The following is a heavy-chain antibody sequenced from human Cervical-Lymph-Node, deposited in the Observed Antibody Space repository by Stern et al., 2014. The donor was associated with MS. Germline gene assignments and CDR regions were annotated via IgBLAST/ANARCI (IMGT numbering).Heavy chain of an antibody. CDR1: GYSFTSYW. CDR3: ARHRWELLDAFDI. Sequence: EVQLEESGAEVKKPGESLKISCKGSGYSFTSYWIGWVRQMPGKGLEWMGIIYPGDSDTRYSPSFQGQVTISADKSISTAYLQWISLKASDTAMYYCARHRWELLDAFDIWGQGTMVTVSS. CDR2: IYPGDSDT. D-gene: IGHD1-26*01. J-gene: IGHJ3*02. V-gene: IGHV5-51*01.